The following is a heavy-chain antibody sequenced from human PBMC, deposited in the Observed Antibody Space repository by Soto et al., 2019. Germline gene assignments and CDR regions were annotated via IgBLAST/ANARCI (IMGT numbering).Heavy chain of an antibody. J-gene: IGHJ4*02. D-gene: IGHD3-9*01. CDR2: IYHSGST. Sequence: PSETLSLTCTVSGGSISSYFWSWIRQPPGKGLELIGYIYHSGSTKYNPSLKSRVTMSVDTSKNQFALKLSSVTAADTAVYYCARVSPYYERLTGYLDYWGQGTLVTVSS. CDR3: ARVSPYYERLTGYLDY. V-gene: IGHV4-59*01. CDR1: GGSISSYF.